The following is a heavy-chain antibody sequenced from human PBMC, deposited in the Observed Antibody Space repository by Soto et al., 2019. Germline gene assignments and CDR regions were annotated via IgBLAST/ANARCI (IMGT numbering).Heavy chain of an antibody. D-gene: IGHD3-22*01. Sequence: EVQLLESGGDLVQPGGSLRLSCAASGFTFSSYAMSWVRQAPGKGLEWVSAISGSGGSTYYADSVKGRFTISRDNSKNTLYLQMNSLRAEDTAVYYCAKTIVVVIIPHYFDYWGQGTLVTVSS. CDR2: ISGSGGST. J-gene: IGHJ4*02. CDR1: GFTFSSYA. V-gene: IGHV3-23*01. CDR3: AKTIVVVIIPHYFDY.